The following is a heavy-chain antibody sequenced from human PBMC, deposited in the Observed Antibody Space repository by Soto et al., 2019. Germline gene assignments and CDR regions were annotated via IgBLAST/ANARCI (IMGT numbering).Heavy chain of an antibody. CDR3: AGLYHYDSSGYYDY. J-gene: IGHJ4*02. V-gene: IGHV1-46*01. CDR1: GNSFTTYY. D-gene: IGHD3-22*01. Sequence: GASVKVSCKASGNSFTTYYMHWVRQAPGQGLEWMGIINSSGGRTTYAQKFQGRVTMTRDTSTSTFHMELSSLTSEDTAVYYCAGLYHYDSSGYYDYWGQGTLVTVSS. CDR2: INSSGGRT.